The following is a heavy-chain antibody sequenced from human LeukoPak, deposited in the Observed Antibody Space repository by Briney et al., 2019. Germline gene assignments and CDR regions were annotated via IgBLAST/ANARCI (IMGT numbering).Heavy chain of an antibody. J-gene: IGHJ4*02. CDR1: GYSISSGYY. Sequence: SETLSLTCTVSGYSISSGYYWGWIRQPPGKGLEWIGSIYHSGRTFYNPSLKSRVTISVDTSKNQFSLKLTSVTAADTAVYYCARLYLPATRXDYWXXXTXXTVSX. V-gene: IGHV4-38-2*02. CDR2: IYHSGRT. CDR3: ARLYLPATRXDY. D-gene: IGHD5-24*01.